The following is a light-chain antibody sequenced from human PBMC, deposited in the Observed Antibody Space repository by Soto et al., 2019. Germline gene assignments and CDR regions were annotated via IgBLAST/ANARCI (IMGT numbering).Light chain of an antibody. V-gene: IGKV3D-20*02. Sequence: DIVLTQSPGTLSLSPGERATLSCRASQIVSNNYLAWYQQKPGQAPRLLIYGASSRATGIPDRFSGSGSGTDFTLTISSLHPEDFTIYYCQQRSNSPPITFRQGTRLEIK. J-gene: IGKJ5*01. CDR3: QQRSNSPPIT. CDR1: QIVSNNY. CDR2: GAS.